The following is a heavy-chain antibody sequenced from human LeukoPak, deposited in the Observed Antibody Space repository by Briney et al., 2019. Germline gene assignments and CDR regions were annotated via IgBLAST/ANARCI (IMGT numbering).Heavy chain of an antibody. CDR3: ARTTKYSFDI. V-gene: IGHV3-7*04. CDR1: GFTFSDYW. J-gene: IGHJ3*02. CDR2: IKHDASEK. D-gene: IGHD2/OR15-2a*01. Sequence: GGSLRLSCVASGFTFSDYWMSWVRQAPGKGLEWVAHIKHDASEKYYVDSVKGRFTTSRDNAKDSLYLSMNSLRSEDTAVYYCARTTKYSFDIWGQGTMVTVSS.